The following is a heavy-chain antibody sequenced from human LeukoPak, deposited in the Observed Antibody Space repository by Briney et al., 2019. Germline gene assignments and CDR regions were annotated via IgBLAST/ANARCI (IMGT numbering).Heavy chain of an antibody. CDR3: ARAIEYSSSSVHYYYYMDV. V-gene: IGHV1-2*02. J-gene: IGHJ6*03. Sequence: GASVKVSCKASGYTFTGYYMHWVRQAPGQGLEWMGWINPNSGGTNYVQKFQGRVTMTRDTSISTAYMELSRLRSDDTAVYYCARAIEYSSSSVHYYYYMDVWGKGTTVTVSS. CDR2: INPNSGGT. D-gene: IGHD6-6*01. CDR1: GYTFTGYY.